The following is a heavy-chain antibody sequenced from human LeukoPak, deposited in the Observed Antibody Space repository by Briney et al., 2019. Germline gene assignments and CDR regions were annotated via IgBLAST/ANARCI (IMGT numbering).Heavy chain of an antibody. V-gene: IGHV3-30*02. CDR1: GFTFSSYG. CDR3: AKEVTTVTTATFDY. D-gene: IGHD4-17*01. J-gene: IGHJ4*02. Sequence: PGGSLRLSCAASGFTFSSYGMHWVRQAPGKGLEWVAFIRYDGSNKYYADSVKGRFTISRDNSKNTLYLRMNSLRAEDTAVYYCAKEVTTVTTATFDYWGQGTLVTVSS. CDR2: IRYDGSNK.